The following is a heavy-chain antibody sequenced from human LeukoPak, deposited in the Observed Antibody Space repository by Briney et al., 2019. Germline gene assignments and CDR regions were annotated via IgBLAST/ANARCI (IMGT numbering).Heavy chain of an antibody. J-gene: IGHJ4*02. V-gene: IGHV4-38-2*02. CDR2: VYHTGTT. CDR3: ASAHYEATGLGYYFKF. D-gene: IGHD2-8*02. Sequence: SETLSLTCNVSGYSISSGYYWGWIRQSPGKGLEWIGTVYHTGTTYYSPSLKSRLAISLDTSTNRFSLKLTSVTATDTAVYYCASAHYEATGLGYYFKFWGQGTLVSVSS. CDR1: GYSISSGYY.